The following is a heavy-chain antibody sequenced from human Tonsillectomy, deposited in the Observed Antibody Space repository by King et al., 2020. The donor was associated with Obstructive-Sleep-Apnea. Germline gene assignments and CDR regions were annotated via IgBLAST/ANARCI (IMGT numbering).Heavy chain of an antibody. D-gene: IGHD3-10*01. CDR1: GGSISSSSYY. Sequence: QLQESGPGLVKPSETLSLTCTVSGGSISSSSYYWGWIRQPPGKGLEWIGSIYYSGSTYYNPSLKSRVTISVDTSKNQFSLKLSSVTAADTAVYYCARVTRVSLWFGVGEFDPWGQGTLVTVSS. J-gene: IGHJ5*02. CDR2: IYYSGST. V-gene: IGHV4-39*07. CDR3: ARVTRVSLWFGVGEFDP.